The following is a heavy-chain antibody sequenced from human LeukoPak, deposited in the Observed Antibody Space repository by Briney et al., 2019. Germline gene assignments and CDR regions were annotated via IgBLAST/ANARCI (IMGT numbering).Heavy chain of an antibody. CDR3: AKDQKSKSSSSNYYYYYMDV. CDR1: GFTFSNYG. Sequence: GGSLRLSCAPSGFTFSNYGMHWARQAPGKGLDWVAVISYDGRNEYYADSVKGRFTISRDNSKNTLYLQMNSLRVEDTAVYYCAKDQKSKSSSSNYYYYYMDVWGKGTTVTVSS. J-gene: IGHJ6*03. D-gene: IGHD6-6*01. CDR2: ISYDGRNE. V-gene: IGHV3-30*18.